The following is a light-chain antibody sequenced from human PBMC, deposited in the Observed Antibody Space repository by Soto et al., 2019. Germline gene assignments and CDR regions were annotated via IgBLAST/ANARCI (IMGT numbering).Light chain of an antibody. CDR2: DAS. CDR3: QQYSTYPWT. Sequence: DIQMTQSPPTLSASVGDRVTITCRASHSISRWLAWYQQKPGKAPNLLISDASNLESGVPSRFSGSGSGTEFTVTISSLEPDDLATYYCQQYSTYPWTFGQGTKVEIK. J-gene: IGKJ1*01. V-gene: IGKV1-5*01. CDR1: HSISRW.